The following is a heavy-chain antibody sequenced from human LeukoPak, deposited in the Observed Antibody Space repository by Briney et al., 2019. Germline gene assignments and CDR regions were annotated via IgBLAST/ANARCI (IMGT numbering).Heavy chain of an antibody. CDR2: IYYGGST. V-gene: IGHV4-59*01. J-gene: IGHJ4*02. CDR3: ARDRDLRSGYGY. Sequence: SETLSLTCTVAGLSIICNYWSSIRQPPGKGLELIGYIYYGGSTNYNPSLKTRVTISVETSKNQFSLKLSSLTASNTGFFTFARDRDLRSGYGYWGQGTLVTVSS. CDR1: GLSIICNY. D-gene: IGHD4-17*01.